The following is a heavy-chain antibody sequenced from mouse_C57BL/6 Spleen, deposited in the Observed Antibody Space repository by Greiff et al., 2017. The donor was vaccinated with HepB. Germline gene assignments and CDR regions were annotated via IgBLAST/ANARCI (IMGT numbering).Heavy chain of an antibody. Sequence: EVQLVESGGGLVQPKGSLKLSCAASGFSFNTYAMNWVRQAPGKGLEWVARIRSKSNNYATYYADSVKDRFTISRDDSESMLYLQMNNLKTEDTAMYYCERLFYYAMDYWGQGTSVTVSS. CDR1: GFSFNTYA. V-gene: IGHV10-1*01. CDR2: IRSKSNNYAT. CDR3: ERLFYYAMDY. J-gene: IGHJ4*01.